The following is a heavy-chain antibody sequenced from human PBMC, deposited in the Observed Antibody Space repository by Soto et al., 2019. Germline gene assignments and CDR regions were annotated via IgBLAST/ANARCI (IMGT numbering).Heavy chain of an antibody. CDR3: ARDARGDEAPMDY. CDR1: GYTFITYG. V-gene: IGHV1-2*04. J-gene: IGHJ4*02. D-gene: IGHD3-10*01. Sequence: ASVKVSCKASGYTFITYGVTWVRQAPGQGLEWMGWINPNSGGTNYAQKFQGWVTMTRDTSISTAYMELSRLRSDDTAVYYCARDARGDEAPMDYWGQGTLVTVSS. CDR2: INPNSGGT.